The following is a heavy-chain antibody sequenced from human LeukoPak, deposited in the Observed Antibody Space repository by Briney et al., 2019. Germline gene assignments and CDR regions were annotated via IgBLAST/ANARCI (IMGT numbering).Heavy chain of an antibody. CDR2: INPNSGGT. V-gene: IGHV1-2*04. CDR1: GYTFTGYY. CDR3: AREAGYLDYDSSGYPAFDI. Sequence: ASVKVSCKASGYTFTGYYMHWVRQAPGQGLEWMGWINPNSGGTNYAQKFQGWVTMTRDTSISTAYMELSRLRSDDTAVYYCAREAGYLDYDSSGYPAFDIWGQGTMVTVSS. J-gene: IGHJ3*02. D-gene: IGHD3-22*01.